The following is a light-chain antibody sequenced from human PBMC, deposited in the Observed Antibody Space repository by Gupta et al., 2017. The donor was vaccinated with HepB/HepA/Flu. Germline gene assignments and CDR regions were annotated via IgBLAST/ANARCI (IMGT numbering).Light chain of an antibody. CDR2: DAS. CDR3: QQRSTCPFT. Sequence: EVVLTQSPSTLSWSPGERATISCRASQSVNSYLAWYLPKPGQAPRLLIYDASNRATGLPARFSGSGSGTEFSLSISSRDPEDFAVYYCQQRSTCPFTFGHGTSVD. V-gene: IGKV3-11*01. CDR1: QSVNSY. J-gene: IGKJ3*01.